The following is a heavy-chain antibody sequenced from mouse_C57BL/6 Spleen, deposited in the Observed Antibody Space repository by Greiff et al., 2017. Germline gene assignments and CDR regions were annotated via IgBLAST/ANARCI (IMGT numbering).Heavy chain of an antibody. CDR2: IDPETGGT. D-gene: IGHD1-1*01. Sequence: VKLLESGADLVRPGASVTLSCKASGYTFTDYEMHWVKQTPVHGLEWIGAIDPETGGTDYNQKFKGKAILTADKSSSTVYMELRSLTSEDSAVYYCTRQGYGSSFRWYFDVWGKGTTVTVSS. CDR1: GYTFTDYE. V-gene: IGHV1-15*01. J-gene: IGHJ1*03. CDR3: TRQGYGSSFRWYFDV.